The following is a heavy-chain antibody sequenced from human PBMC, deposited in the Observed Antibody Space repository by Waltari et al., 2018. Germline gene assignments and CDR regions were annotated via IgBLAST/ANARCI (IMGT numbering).Heavy chain of an antibody. CDR2: ISSSSSYI. Sequence: EVQLVESGGGLVKPGGSLRLSCAASGFTFSSYSMNWVRQAPGKGLEWVSSISSSSSYIYYADSVKGRFTISRDNAKTSLYLQMNSLRAEDTAVYYCASDRGAAGDFDYWGQGTLVTVSS. CDR3: ASDRGAAGDFDY. J-gene: IGHJ4*02. CDR1: GFTFSSYS. V-gene: IGHV3-21*01. D-gene: IGHD6-13*01.